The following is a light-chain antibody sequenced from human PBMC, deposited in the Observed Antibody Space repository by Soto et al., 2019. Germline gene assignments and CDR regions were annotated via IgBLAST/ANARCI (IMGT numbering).Light chain of an antibody. V-gene: IGKV1-33*01. Sequence: DIQMTQSPSSLSASVGDRVTITCQASQDITNLLNWYQQKPGKAPKLLIYAASNLETGVPSRFSGGGSGADFTFTISSLQPEDVATYYCQQYDLLPWTFGQGTKVEIK. CDR1: QDITNL. CDR3: QQYDLLPWT. CDR2: AAS. J-gene: IGKJ1*01.